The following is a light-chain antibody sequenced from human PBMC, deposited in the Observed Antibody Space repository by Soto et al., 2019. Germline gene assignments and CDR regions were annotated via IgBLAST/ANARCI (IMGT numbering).Light chain of an antibody. CDR3: QQRTNSPPIT. J-gene: IGKJ5*01. Sequence: EIVFTQSPGTLPLSPGERATLPWRASQSVSSYLAWYQQKPGQAPSLLIYEASKRANGIPASFCIGGSGTDLTLTISSLETADFSVYYYQQRTNSPPITFGQGTRLEIK. CDR1: QSVSSY. V-gene: IGKV3-11*01. CDR2: EAS.